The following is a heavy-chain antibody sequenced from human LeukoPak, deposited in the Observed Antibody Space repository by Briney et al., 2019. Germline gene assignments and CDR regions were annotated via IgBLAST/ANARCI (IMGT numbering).Heavy chain of an antibody. CDR2: INPNSGGT. D-gene: IGHD3-16*02. CDR3: ASIGDYVWGSYRSADFDY. CDR1: GYTFTSYY. V-gene: IGHV1-2*06. J-gene: IGHJ4*02. Sequence: ASVKVSCKASGYTFTSYYMHWVRQAPGQGLEWMGRINPNSGGTNYAQKFQGRVTMTRDTSISTAYMELSRLRSDDTAVYYCASIGDYVWGSYRSADFDYWGQGTLVTVSS.